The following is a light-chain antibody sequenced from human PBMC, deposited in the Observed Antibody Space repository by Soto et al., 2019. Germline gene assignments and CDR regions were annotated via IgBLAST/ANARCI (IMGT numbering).Light chain of an antibody. CDR1: QSISSY. CDR2: AST. J-gene: IGKJ2*01. Sequence: DIQMTQSPSPLSASVGDRVTIACRASQSISSYLNWYQQKPGKAPKLLIYASTSLQSGVPSRFSGSGSGTDFSLTINSLQPDDFATYYCQQSYSAPYTFGQGTKLEIK. CDR3: QQSYSAPYT. V-gene: IGKV1-39*01.